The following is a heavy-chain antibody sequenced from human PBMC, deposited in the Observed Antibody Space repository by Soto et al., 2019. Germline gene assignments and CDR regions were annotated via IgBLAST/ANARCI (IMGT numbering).Heavy chain of an antibody. CDR2: INPSGGST. V-gene: IGHV1-46*01. Sequence: QVQLVQSGAEVKKPGASVKVSCKASGYTFTSYYMHWVRQAPGQGLEWMGIINPSGGSTSYAQKFQGRVTMTRDTSTSTVYMELSSLRSEDTAVYYCAGWTTVARGWFDPWGQGTLVTVSS. D-gene: IGHD4-17*01. CDR1: GYTFTSYY. J-gene: IGHJ5*02. CDR3: AGWTTVARGWFDP.